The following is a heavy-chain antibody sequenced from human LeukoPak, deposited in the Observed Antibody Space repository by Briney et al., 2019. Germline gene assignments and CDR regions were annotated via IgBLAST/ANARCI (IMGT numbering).Heavy chain of an antibody. Sequence: GGSLRLSCAASGFTFSSYSMNWVRQAPGKGLEWVAVISYDGSNKYYADSVKGRFTISRDNSKNTLYLQMNSLRAEDTAVYYCAREAYCGGDCYIPHYYYYGMDVWGQGTTVTVSS. CDR3: AREAYCGGDCYIPHYYYYGMDV. CDR1: GFTFSSYS. D-gene: IGHD2-21*02. V-gene: IGHV3-30*03. J-gene: IGHJ6*02. CDR2: ISYDGSNK.